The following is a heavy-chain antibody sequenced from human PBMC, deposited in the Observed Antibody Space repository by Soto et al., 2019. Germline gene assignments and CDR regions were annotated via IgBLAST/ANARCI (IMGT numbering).Heavy chain of an antibody. CDR1: GYTFTSYG. J-gene: IGHJ3*02. D-gene: IGHD3-3*01. CDR3: ARRRHYDFWSGYPPDAFDI. CDR2: ISAYNGNT. Sequence: SVKVSCKPSGYTFTSYGISWVRQAPGQGLEWMGWISAYNGNTNYAQKLQGRVTMTTDTSTSTAYMELRSLRSDDTAVYYCARRRHYDFWSGYPPDAFDIWGQGTMVTVSS. V-gene: IGHV1-18*01.